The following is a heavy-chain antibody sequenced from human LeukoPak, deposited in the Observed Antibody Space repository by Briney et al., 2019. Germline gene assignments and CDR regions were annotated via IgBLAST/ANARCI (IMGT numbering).Heavy chain of an antibody. CDR3: AKDLMRDRWFGES. CDR1: GFTFSNYG. CDR2: IRYDGNDK. Sequence: GGSLRLSCAASGFTFSNYGMHWVRQAPGKGLEWVAFIRYDGNDKFYAQSVKGRFTISRDTSRNTLFLQMNSLRLEDTAVYYCAKDLMRDRWFGESWGQGTLVTVSS. V-gene: IGHV3-30*02. D-gene: IGHD3-10*01. J-gene: IGHJ5*02.